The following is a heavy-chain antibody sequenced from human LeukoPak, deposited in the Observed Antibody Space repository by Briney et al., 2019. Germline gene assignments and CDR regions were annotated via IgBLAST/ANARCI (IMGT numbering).Heavy chain of an antibody. CDR2: ISSSGSTI. J-gene: IGHJ6*02. Sequence: GGSLRLSCAASGFTFSDYYMSWIRQAPGKGLEWVSYISSSGSTIYYADSVKGRFTISRDNAKNSLYLQMNSLRAEDTAVYYCAREGSRIAAAGTYYYYYGMDVWGQGTTVTVSS. CDR1: GFTFSDYY. D-gene: IGHD6-13*01. V-gene: IGHV3-11*01. CDR3: AREGSRIAAAGTYYYYYGMDV.